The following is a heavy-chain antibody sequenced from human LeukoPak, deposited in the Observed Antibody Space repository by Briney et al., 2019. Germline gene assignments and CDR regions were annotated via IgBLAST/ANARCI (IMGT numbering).Heavy chain of an antibody. CDR1: GLSFTTFG. D-gene: IGHD2-8*02. V-gene: IGHV3-30*03. CDR3: GRASASGADY. Sequence: PGKSLRLSCAASGLSFTTFGLHWVRQAPGKGLQWVAVISNSGMKKIYADSVKGRFTISRDNSNNTVYLEMNSLRGEDTAVYYCGRASASGADYWGQGSLVTVSS. CDR2: ISNSGMKK. J-gene: IGHJ4*02.